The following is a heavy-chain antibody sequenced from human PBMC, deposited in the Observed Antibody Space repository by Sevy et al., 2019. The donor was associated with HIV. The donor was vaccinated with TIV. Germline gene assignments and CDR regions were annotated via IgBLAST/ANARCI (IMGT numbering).Heavy chain of an antibody. V-gene: IGHV1-46*01. CDR3: ARGLAKAATEDYFDY. D-gene: IGHD2-15*01. Sequence: ASVKVSCKASGYTFTGYYMHWVRQAPGQGLEWMGIINPSGGSTSYAQKFQGRVTMTRDTSTSTVYMELSSLRSEDTAVYYCARGLAKAATEDYFDYWGQGTLVTVSS. CDR1: GYTFTGYY. J-gene: IGHJ4*02. CDR2: INPSGGST.